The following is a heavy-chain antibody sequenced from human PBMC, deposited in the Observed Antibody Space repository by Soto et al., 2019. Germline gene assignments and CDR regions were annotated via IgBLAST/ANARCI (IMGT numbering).Heavy chain of an antibody. D-gene: IGHD5-12*01. V-gene: IGHV1-69*01. J-gene: IGHJ4*02. CDR1: GGTFSSYA. CDR2: IIPIFGTA. CDR3: ATRQAEMATIGGDFDY. Sequence: QVQLVQSGAEVKKPGSSVKVSCKASGGTFSSYAISWVRQAPGQGLEWMGGIIPIFGTANYAQKFQGRVTITADESMSTAYMELSSLRSEDTAVYYCATRQAEMATIGGDFDYWGQGTLVTVSS.